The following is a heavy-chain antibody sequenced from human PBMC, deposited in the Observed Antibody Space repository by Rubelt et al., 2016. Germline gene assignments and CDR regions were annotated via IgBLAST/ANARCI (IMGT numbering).Heavy chain of an antibody. CDR3: ARDYCSSTSCYWGY. CDR2: LSAYTGNT. CDR1: GYTFISYG. Sequence: QVQLVQSGAEVKKPGASVKVSCKASGYTFISYGISWVRQAPGQGLEWMGWLSAYTGNTDYAQKLQGRVTMTTDTSTSTAYMELSSLRSEDTAVYYCARDYCSSTSCYWGYWGQGTLVTVSS. D-gene: IGHD2-2*01. J-gene: IGHJ4*02. V-gene: IGHV1-18*01.